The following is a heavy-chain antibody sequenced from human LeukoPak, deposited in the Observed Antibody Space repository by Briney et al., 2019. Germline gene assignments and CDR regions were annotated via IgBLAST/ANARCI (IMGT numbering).Heavy chain of an antibody. CDR2: INRSGST. Sequence: SETLSLTCAVYGGSFSGYYWSWIRQPPGKGLEWIGEINRSGSTNYNPSLKSRVTISVDTSKNQFSLKLSSVTAADTTVYYCARDPSSSWFLFDYWGQGTLVTVSS. V-gene: IGHV4-34*01. D-gene: IGHD6-13*01. CDR3: ARDPSSSWFLFDY. CDR1: GGSFSGYY. J-gene: IGHJ4*02.